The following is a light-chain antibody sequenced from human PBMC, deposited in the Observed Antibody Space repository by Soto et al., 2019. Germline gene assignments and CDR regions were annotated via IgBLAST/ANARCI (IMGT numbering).Light chain of an antibody. CDR1: SGSVSTSYF. V-gene: IGLV8-61*01. CDR2: STN. Sequence: QTVVTQEPSFSVSPGGTVTLTCGLSSGSVSTSYFPSWYQQTPGQTPRSLIYSTNTRSSGVPDRFSGSILGNKAALTITGAQLYDESDYYCVLYMGGGISLFGGGTKLTAL. J-gene: IGLJ3*02. CDR3: VLYMGGGISL.